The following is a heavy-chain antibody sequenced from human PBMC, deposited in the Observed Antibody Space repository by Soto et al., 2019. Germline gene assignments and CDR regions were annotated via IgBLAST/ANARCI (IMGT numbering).Heavy chain of an antibody. CDR1: GFTFSSYA. D-gene: IGHD7-27*01. J-gene: IGHJ4*02. CDR2: ISYDGSNK. Sequence: GGSLRLSCAASGFTFSSYAMHWVRQAPGKGLEWVAVISYDGSNKYYADSVKGRFTISRDNSKNTLYLQMNSLRAEDTAVYYCARALGGESPLFDYWGQGTLVTVSS. CDR3: ARALGGESPLFDY. V-gene: IGHV3-30*04.